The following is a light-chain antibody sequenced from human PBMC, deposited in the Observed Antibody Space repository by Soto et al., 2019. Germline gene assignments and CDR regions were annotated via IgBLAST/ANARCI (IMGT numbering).Light chain of an antibody. J-gene: IGKJ2*01. CDR2: GAF. CDR1: PSVTNY. CDR3: QQYGSSRSN. Sequence: EIVLTQSPATLSLSPGERATLSCRASPSVTNYLAWYQQKPGQAPRLLIYGAFNRATGIPARFSGSGSGTDFTRTISSLETEDFAVDYCQQYGSSRSNFGQGTKLEIK. V-gene: IGKV3-20*01.